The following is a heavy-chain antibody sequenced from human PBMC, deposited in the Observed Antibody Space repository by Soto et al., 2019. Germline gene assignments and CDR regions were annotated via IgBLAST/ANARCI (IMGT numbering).Heavy chain of an antibody. Sequence: SETLSLTCTVSGGSISSYYWSWIRQPPGKGLEWIGYIYYSGSTNYNPSLKSRVTISVDTSKNQFSLKLSSVTAADTAVYYCARVTTVTTLLWDYYYYMDVWGKGTTVTVSS. D-gene: IGHD4-17*01. CDR3: ARVTTVTTLLWDYYYYMDV. CDR1: GGSISSYY. J-gene: IGHJ6*03. CDR2: IYYSGST. V-gene: IGHV4-59*01.